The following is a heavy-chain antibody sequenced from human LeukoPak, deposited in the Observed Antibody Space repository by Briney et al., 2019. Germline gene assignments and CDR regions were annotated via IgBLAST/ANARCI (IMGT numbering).Heavy chain of an antibody. CDR3: ARDHRPLNIDWFDP. V-gene: IGHV1-2*02. CDR2: INPNSGGT. Sequence: GASVKVSCKASGYTFTGYYMHWVRQAPGQGLEWMGWINPNSGGTNYAQKFQGRVTMTRDTSISTAYMELSRLRSDDTAVYYCARDHRPLNIDWFDPWGQGTLVTVSS. D-gene: IGHD5-12*01. J-gene: IGHJ5*02. CDR1: GYTFTGYY.